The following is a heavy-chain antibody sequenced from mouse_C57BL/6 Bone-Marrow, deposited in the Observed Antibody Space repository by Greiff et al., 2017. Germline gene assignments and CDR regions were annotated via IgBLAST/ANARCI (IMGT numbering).Heavy chain of an antibody. D-gene: IGHD2-2*01. CDR2: IDPSDSYT. Sequence: QVQLKESGAELVKPGASVKLSCKASGYTFTSYWMQWVKQRPGQGLEWIGEIDPSDSYTNYNQKFKGKATLTVDTSSSTAYMQLSSLTSEDSAVYYCARSGVYGYDEGVDYWGQGTTLTVSS. V-gene: IGHV1-50*01. CDR3: ARSGVYGYDEGVDY. J-gene: IGHJ2*01. CDR1: GYTFTSYW.